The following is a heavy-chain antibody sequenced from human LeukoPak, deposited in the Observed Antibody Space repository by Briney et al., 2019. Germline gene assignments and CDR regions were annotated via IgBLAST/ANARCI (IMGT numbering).Heavy chain of an antibody. V-gene: IGHV1-18*01. Sequence: ASVKVSCKASGYTFTNYGISWVRQAPGQRLEGVGWISAYNSNTVYAQKLQARVTMSTDTSTSTAYMELRSLTSDDTAVYYCAKDVWSSSETIDFDSWGQGTLVTVSS. CDR3: AKDVWSSSETIDFDS. CDR2: ISAYNSNT. J-gene: IGHJ4*02. CDR1: GYTFTNYG. D-gene: IGHD2-2*01.